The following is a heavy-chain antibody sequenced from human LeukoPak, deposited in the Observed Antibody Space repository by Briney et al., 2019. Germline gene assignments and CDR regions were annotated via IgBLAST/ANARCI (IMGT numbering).Heavy chain of an antibody. V-gene: IGHV3-23*01. CDR1: GFPFRSYA. Sequence: PGGSLRLSCAASGFPFRSYAMTWVRQAPGKGLEGVSGIGGSGGSTYYADSVKGRFTISRDNSRNTLYLHMNSLRAEATAVYYCAKDRAVVPAISEYWGQGTLVTVSS. CDR2: IGGSGGST. D-gene: IGHD2-2*01. J-gene: IGHJ4*02. CDR3: AKDRAVVPAISEY.